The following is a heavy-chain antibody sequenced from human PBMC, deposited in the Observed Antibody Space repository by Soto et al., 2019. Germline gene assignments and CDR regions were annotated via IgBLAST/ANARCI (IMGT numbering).Heavy chain of an antibody. D-gene: IGHD3-10*01. Sequence: PSETLSLTCTVSGGSIIRSTYYWGWIRQPPGKGLEWIGSFYDSGSTYYKSSLKSRVTISADTSKNQFSLKLSSVTAADTAVYYCARLGMAPIYVDYWGQGTLVTVSS. V-gene: IGHV4-39*01. CDR2: FYDSGST. CDR3: ARLGMAPIYVDY. CDR1: GGSIIRSTYY. J-gene: IGHJ4*02.